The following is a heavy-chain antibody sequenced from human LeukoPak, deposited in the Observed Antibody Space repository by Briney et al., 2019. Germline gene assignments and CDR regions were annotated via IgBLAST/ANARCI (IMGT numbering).Heavy chain of an antibody. CDR3: AGVRRGGDSRYFDY. D-gene: IGHD2-21*02. CDR2: ISRQGDTI. J-gene: IGHJ4*02. CDR1: GFTFTDYF. V-gene: IGHV3-11*01. Sequence: PGGSLRLSCAASGFTFTDYFLGWIRQAPGKGLDWVSHISRQGDTIEYADSVKGRFTISRDNAKNSLYLQMNLLRVEDTAVYFCAGVRRGGDSRYFDYWGQGALVNVSS.